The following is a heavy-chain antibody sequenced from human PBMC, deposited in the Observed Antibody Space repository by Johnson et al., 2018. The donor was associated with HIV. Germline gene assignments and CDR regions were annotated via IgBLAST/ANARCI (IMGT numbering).Heavy chain of an antibody. D-gene: IGHD1-26*01. Sequence: QVHLVESGGGAVQPGRSLRLYCAVSEFTVTNYAMHWVRLAPGKGLQWVAVISYGGGKKYYGDSVEGRFTISKDISKNTLFLQMNSLRAEDTALYYCAKEHIGSFHDAFDIWGQGTMVTVSS. V-gene: IGHV3-30*04. CDR2: ISYGGGKK. CDR3: AKEHIGSFHDAFDI. J-gene: IGHJ3*02. CDR1: EFTVTNYA.